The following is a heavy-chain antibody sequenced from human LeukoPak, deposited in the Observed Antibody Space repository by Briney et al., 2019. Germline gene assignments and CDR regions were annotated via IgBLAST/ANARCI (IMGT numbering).Heavy chain of an antibody. V-gene: IGHV5-51*01. J-gene: IGHJ5*02. CDR2: IYPDDSDT. CDR1: GYSFTSFW. Sequence: GESLQISCKGSGYSFTSFWIGWVRQVPGKGLEWMGIIYPDDSDTRYSPSFQGQVTISVDKSISTAYLQWSSLRASDTAMYYCARGGYYGSGRGWFDPWGQGTLVTVSS. CDR3: ARGGYYGSGRGWFDP. D-gene: IGHD3-10*01.